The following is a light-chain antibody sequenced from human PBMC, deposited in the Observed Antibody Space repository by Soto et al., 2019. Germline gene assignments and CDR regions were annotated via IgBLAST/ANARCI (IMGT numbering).Light chain of an antibody. CDR1: QSVSSY. CDR2: DAS. V-gene: IGKV3-11*01. Sequence: THSPSTLSLSVGDRVTITCLASQSVSSYLAWYQQKPGQAPRLLIYDASNRATGIPARFSGSGSGTDFTLTISSLEPEDFAVYYCQQRFNWQVTFGQGTRLEIK. J-gene: IGKJ5*01. CDR3: QQRFNWQVT.